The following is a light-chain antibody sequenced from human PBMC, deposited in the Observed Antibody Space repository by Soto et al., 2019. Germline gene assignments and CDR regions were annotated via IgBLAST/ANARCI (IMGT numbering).Light chain of an antibody. CDR3: CSYACTSTVL. Sequence: QSALTQPASVSGSPGQSITISCTGTSSDVGSYDLVSWYQQHPGKAPKLMIYEVSQRPSGVSDRFSGSKSGNTASLTISGLQAEDDAEYHCCSYACTSTVLFGGGTKLTVL. V-gene: IGLV2-23*02. CDR1: SSDVGSYDL. CDR2: EVS. J-gene: IGLJ3*02.